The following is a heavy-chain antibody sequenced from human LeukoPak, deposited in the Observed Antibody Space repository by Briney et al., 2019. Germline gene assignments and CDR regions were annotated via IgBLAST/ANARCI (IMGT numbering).Heavy chain of an antibody. J-gene: IGHJ4*02. D-gene: IGHD3-10*01. CDR2: MNPSSGNT. Sequence: ASVKVSCKASAYTFASYDINWVRQATGQGPEWMGWMNPSSGNTGYAQTFQGRVSMTRDTSTNTAYLELSSLRSEDTAVYYCATHTYYYSSGSFAYWGQGTLVTVSS. V-gene: IGHV1-8*01. CDR3: ATHTYYYSSGSFAY. CDR1: AYTFASYD.